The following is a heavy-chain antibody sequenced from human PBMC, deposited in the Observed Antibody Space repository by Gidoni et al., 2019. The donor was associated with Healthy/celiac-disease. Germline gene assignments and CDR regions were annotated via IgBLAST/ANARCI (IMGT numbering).Heavy chain of an antibody. Sequence: EVQLVESGGGLVKPGGSLRLSCAASGFTFSNAWMSWVRPAPGKGLEWVCRIKSKTDGGTTDYAAPVKGRFTISRDDSKNTLYLQMNSLKTEDTAVYYCTTDALGPYYYDSSGYEGTRFDPWGQGTLVTVSS. CDR3: TTDALGPYYYDSSGYEGTRFDP. J-gene: IGHJ5*02. CDR1: GFTFSNAW. CDR2: IKSKTDGGTT. D-gene: IGHD3-22*01. V-gene: IGHV3-15*01.